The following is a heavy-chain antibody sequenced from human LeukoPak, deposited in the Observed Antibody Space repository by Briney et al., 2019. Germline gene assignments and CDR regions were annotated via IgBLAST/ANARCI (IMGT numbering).Heavy chain of an antibody. V-gene: IGHV3-30-3*01. CDR1: GFTFSSYA. J-gene: IGHJ4*02. D-gene: IGHD1-26*01. CDR2: ISYDGSNK. Sequence: GRSLRLSCALSGFTFSSYAMHWVRQAPGKGLEWVAVISYDGSNKYYADSVKGRFTISRDNSKNTLYLQMNSLRAEATAPYYCASPSNEWELLVYWGEGTLVTVSS. CDR3: ASPSNEWELLVY.